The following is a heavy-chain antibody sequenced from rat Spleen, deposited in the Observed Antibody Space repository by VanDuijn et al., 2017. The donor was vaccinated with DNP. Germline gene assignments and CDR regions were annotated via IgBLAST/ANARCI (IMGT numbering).Heavy chain of an antibody. D-gene: IGHD1-6*01. CDR3: TRGDILRSFDY. V-gene: IGHV3-3*01. Sequence: EVQLQESGPGLVEPSQSLSLTCSVTGYSITSCCRWTWIRKFPGNKLEWMGYINSAGSTNYNPSLKSRISITRDTSKNQFFLQVNSVTTDDTATYYCTRGDILRSFDYWGQGVMVTVSS. CDR1: GYSITSCCR. J-gene: IGHJ2*01. CDR2: INSAGST.